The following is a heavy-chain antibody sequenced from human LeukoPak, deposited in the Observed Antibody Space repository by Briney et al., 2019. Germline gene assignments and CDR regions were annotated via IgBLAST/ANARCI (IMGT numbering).Heavy chain of an antibody. D-gene: IGHD5-18*01. CDR1: GFTFSSYA. J-gene: IGHJ4*02. Sequence: PGGSLRLSCAASGFTFSSYAMSWVRQAPGKGLEWVSDISGSGGSTYYADSVKGRFTISRDNSKNTLYLQMNSLRAEDTAVYYCANELSGYSYNYYFDYWGQGTLVTVSS. V-gene: IGHV3-23*01. CDR3: ANELSGYSYNYYFDY. CDR2: ISGSGGST.